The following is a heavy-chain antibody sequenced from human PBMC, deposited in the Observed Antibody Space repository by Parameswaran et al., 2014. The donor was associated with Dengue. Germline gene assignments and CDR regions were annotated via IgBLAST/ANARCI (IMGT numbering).Heavy chain of an antibody. V-gene: IGHV1-18*01. CDR3: ARAGEYSSSYFYYNGMDV. D-gene: IGHD5-12*01. Sequence: SWVRQAPGQGLEWMGWINSYNDNTKYARKVQDRVTMTIDTSTSTAYMELKSLRLDDTAVYYCARAGEYSSSYFYYNGMDVWGQGTTVTVSS. CDR2: INSYNDNT. J-gene: IGHJ6*02.